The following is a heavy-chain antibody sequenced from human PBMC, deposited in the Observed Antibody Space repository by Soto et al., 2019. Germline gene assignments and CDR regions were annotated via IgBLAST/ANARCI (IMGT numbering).Heavy chain of an antibody. D-gene: IGHD6-6*01. CDR3: ARAHSSSSMDS. CDR2: IYTSGST. Sequence: SETLSLTCTVSGGSISSFHCNWIRQPAGKGLEWIGRIYTSGSTNYNPSLKSRVTMSVDTSKNQFSLKLSSVTAADTAMYYCARAHSSSSMDSWGQGTLVTVSS. CDR1: GGSISSFH. V-gene: IGHV4-4*07. J-gene: IGHJ4*02.